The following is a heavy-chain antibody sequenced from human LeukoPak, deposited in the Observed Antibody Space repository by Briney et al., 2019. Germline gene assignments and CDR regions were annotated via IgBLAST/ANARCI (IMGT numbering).Heavy chain of an antibody. CDR3: ARSPPDRFGYYYMDV. Sequence: KPSETLSLTCTVSGVSISSSSYYWGWIRQPAGKGLEWIVRIYTSGSTNYNPSLKSRVTMSVDTSKNQFSLKLSSVTAADTAVYYCARSPPDRFGYYYMDVWGKGTTVTISS. J-gene: IGHJ6*03. CDR1: GVSISSSSYY. V-gene: IGHV4-61*02. CDR2: IYTSGST. D-gene: IGHD3-10*01.